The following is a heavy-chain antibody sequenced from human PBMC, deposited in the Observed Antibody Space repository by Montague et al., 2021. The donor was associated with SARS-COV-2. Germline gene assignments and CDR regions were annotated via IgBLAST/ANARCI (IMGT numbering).Heavy chain of an antibody. CDR2: IWYDGSNS. V-gene: IGHV3-33*01. D-gene: IGHD5-24*01. J-gene: IGHJ4*02. CDR1: GLSFSDYA. CDR3: AREKKEVQMDY. Sequence: SLRLSCAASGLSFSDYAMHWVRQAPGLALEWVAVIWYDGSNSYXXXSAKGRFTISRDNSKNAVYLQMNSLTADDTAIYYCAREKKEVQMDYWGLGTLVTVSS.